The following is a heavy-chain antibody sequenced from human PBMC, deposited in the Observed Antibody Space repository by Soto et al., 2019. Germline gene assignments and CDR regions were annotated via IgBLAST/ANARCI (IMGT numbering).Heavy chain of an antibody. CDR2: IIPILGIA. CDR1: GGTFSSYT. D-gene: IGHD3-22*01. CDR3: ARDRVDSSGYYPLSPYYFDY. Sequence: SVKVSCKASGGTFSSYTISWVRQAPGQGLEWMGRIIPILGIANYAQKFQGRVTITADKSTSTAYMELSSLRSEDTAVYYCARDRVDSSGYYPLSPYYFDYWGQGTLVTVSS. J-gene: IGHJ4*02. V-gene: IGHV1-69*04.